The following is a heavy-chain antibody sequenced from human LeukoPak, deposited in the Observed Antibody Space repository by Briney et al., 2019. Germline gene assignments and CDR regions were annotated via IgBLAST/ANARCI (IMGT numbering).Heavy chain of an antibody. CDR2: INHSEST. Sequence: PQTLCLTCAVYGGSLSGYYWSCVPQHPGKGLEWVEEINHSESTNYNPSLKSRVTISVDPSKNQFSLKLSSVTAADTAVYYCARGRVVSDYGYGYWGQGTLGTVSS. CDR3: ARGRVVSDYGYGY. D-gene: IGHD4-17*01. V-gene: IGHV4-34*01. CDR1: GGSLSGYY. J-gene: IGHJ4*02.